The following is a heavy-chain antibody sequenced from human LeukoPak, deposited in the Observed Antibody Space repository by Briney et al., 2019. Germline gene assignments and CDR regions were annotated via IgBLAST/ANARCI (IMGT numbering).Heavy chain of an antibody. CDR3: ARDRAYNSFDY. CDR2: MNPDGSQR. CDR1: GFSFSDSW. Sequence: EGSLRLSCAASGFSFSDSWMNWVRQAPGKGLEWVASMNPDGSQRYYADSVRGRFTISRDNPKSSLYLQMNSLRAEDTATYFCARDRAYNSFDYWGQGTLVIVSS. D-gene: IGHD5-24*01. V-gene: IGHV3-7*01. J-gene: IGHJ4*02.